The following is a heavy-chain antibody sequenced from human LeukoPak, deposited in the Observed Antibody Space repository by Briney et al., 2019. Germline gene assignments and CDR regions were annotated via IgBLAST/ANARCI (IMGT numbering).Heavy chain of an antibody. D-gene: IGHD6-13*01. Sequence: SETLSLTCAVYGGSFSGYYWSWIRQPPGKGLEWIGEINHSGSTNYNPSLKSRVTISVDTSKNQFSPKLSSVTAADTAVYYCARTSSSSWSYGMDVWGQGTTVTVSS. CDR2: INHSGST. V-gene: IGHV4-34*01. CDR1: GGSFSGYY. CDR3: ARTSSSSWSYGMDV. J-gene: IGHJ6*02.